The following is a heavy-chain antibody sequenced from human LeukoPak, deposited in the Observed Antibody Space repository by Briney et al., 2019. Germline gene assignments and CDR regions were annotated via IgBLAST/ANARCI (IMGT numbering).Heavy chain of an antibody. J-gene: IGHJ4*02. CDR2: FYYSGST. CDR3: ARGALRRGYSRASAGIDY. CDR1: GGSISSYY. D-gene: IGHD3-22*01. V-gene: IGHV4-59*12. Sequence: SETLSLTCTVSGGSISSYYWSWIRQPPGKGLEWIGYFYYSGSTNYNPSLKSRLTISVDTSKNQFSLKLSSVTAADTAVYYCARGALRRGYSRASAGIDYWGQGTLVTVSS.